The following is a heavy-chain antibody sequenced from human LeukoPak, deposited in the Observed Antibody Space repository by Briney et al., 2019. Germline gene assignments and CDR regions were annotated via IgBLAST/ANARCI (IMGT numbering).Heavy chain of an antibody. D-gene: IGHD4/OR15-4a*01. CDR3: ATLLTMPRGVYYYYMDV. CDR1: GYSFTSHY. CDR2: INPSGSST. Sequence: ASVKVSCKAFGYSFTSHYMHWVRLAPGQGLEWMGLINPSGSSTLYAQKFQGRVTMTEDTSTDTAYMELSSLRSEDTAVYYCATLLTMPRGVYYYYMDVWGKGTTVTISS. V-gene: IGHV1-46*01. J-gene: IGHJ6*03.